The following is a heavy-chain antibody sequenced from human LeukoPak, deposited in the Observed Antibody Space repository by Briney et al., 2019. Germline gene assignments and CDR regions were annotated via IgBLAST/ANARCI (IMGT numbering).Heavy chain of an antibody. V-gene: IGHV3-23*01. CDR2: INDSGGGT. Sequence: QSGGSLRLSCASSGFTFTSYAMSWVRQAPGKGLEWVSGINDSGGGTYYADSVKGRFTISRDNSKNTLYLQMNSLRAEDTAVYYCSKAPYYVLPCFDSWGQGTLVTVSS. D-gene: IGHD3-10*02. CDR1: GFTFTSYA. J-gene: IGHJ4*02. CDR3: SKAPYYVLPCFDS.